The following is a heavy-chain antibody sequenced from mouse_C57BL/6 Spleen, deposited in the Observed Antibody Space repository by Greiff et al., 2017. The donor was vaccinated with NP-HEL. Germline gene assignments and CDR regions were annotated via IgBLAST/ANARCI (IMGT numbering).Heavy chain of an antibody. Sequence: EVQLQQSGPELVKPGASVKIPCKASGYTFTDYNMDWVKQSHGKSLEWIGDINPNNGGTIYNQKFKGKATLTVDKSSSTTYMELRSLTSEDTAVYYCERTKVYYDYEGYYAMDYWGQGTSVTVSS. CDR3: ERTKVYYDYEGYYAMDY. D-gene: IGHD2-4*01. CDR1: GYTFTDYN. CDR2: INPNNGGT. V-gene: IGHV1-18*01. J-gene: IGHJ4*01.